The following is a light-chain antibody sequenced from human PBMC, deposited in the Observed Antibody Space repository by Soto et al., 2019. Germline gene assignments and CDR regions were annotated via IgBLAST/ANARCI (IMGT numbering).Light chain of an antibody. CDR2: EAT. Sequence: DIQITQSPSSVSASVGDTFTITCRASQGLKFLAWYQQKPGKAPRLLIYEATNLQSGVPPRFSGSGSGTDFTLTISSLQPEDFATYFCQQANSFPINFGQGKRLEIK. J-gene: IGKJ5*01. CDR3: QQANSFPIN. CDR1: QGLKF. V-gene: IGKV1-12*01.